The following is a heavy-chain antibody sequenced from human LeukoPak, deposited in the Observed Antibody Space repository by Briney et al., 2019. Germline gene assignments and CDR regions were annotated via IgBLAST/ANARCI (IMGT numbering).Heavy chain of an antibody. CDR1: GGSISSSSYY. CDR3: ARDPPLGYCSGGSCYYPDAFDI. CDR2: IYYSGST. V-gene: IGHV4-39*07. D-gene: IGHD2-15*01. J-gene: IGHJ3*02. Sequence: SETLSLTYTVSGGSISSSSYYWGWIRQPPGKGLEWIGSIYYSGSTYYNPSLKSRVTISVDTSKNQFSLKLSSVTAADTAVYYCARDPPLGYCSGGSCYYPDAFDIWGQGTMVTVSS.